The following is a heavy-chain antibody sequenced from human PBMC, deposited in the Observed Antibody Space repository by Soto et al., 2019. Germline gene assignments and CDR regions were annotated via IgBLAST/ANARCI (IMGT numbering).Heavy chain of an antibody. J-gene: IGHJ4*02. CDR1: GFIFTSYS. Sequence: EVQLVESGGGLVQPGGSLRLSCAASGFIFTSYSMNWVRQAPGKGLEWLSYIRIDSNHIGYADSVMGRFTISSDIAKNSLYLQMNSLRDEDTAVYYCARDLSYAFDYWGQGTLVTVSS. D-gene: IGHD1-26*01. V-gene: IGHV3-48*02. CDR2: IRIDSNHI. CDR3: ARDLSYAFDY.